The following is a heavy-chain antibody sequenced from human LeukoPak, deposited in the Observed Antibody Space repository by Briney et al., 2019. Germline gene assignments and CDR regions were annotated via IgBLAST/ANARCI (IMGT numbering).Heavy chain of an antibody. D-gene: IGHD1-1*01. J-gene: IGHJ4*02. CDR2: ISYDGSNK. V-gene: IGHV3-30*01. CDR3: AREIYTTFDY. Sequence: QPGGSLRPSCAASGFTFSSYAMNWVRQAPGKGLEWVAVISYDGSNKYYADSVKGRFTISRDNSKNTLYLQMNSLRAEDTAVYYCAREIYTTFDYWGQRTLVTVSS. CDR1: GFTFSSYA.